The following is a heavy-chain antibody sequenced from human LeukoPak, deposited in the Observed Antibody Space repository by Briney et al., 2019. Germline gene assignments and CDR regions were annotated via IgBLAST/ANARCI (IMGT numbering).Heavy chain of an antibody. V-gene: IGHV4-39*07. CDR3: ARRACRPTMVRGVKYYFDY. D-gene: IGHD3-10*01. CDR2: ISHSGTT. Sequence: NPSETLSLTCTVSGGSLSSGNYQWGWIRQPPGKGLEWIALISHSGTTYYNPSLKSRVTISVDTSKNQFSLKLSSVTAADTAVYYCARRACRPTMVRGVKYYFDYWGQGTLVTVSS. J-gene: IGHJ4*02. CDR1: GGSLSSGNYQ.